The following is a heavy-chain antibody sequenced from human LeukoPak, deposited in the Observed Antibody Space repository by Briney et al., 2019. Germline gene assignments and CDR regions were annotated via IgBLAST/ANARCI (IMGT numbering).Heavy chain of an antibody. J-gene: IGHJ4*02. CDR3: ARDPLGYGSGSSTLDY. CDR1: GGSISSSSYY. Sequence: SETLSLTCTVSGGSISSSSYYWGWIRQPPGKGLEWIGSIYYSGSTYYNPSLKSRVTISVDTSKNQFSLKLSSVTAADTAVYYCARDPLGYGSGSSTLDYWGQGTLVTVSS. D-gene: IGHD3-10*01. CDR2: IYYSGST. V-gene: IGHV4-39*07.